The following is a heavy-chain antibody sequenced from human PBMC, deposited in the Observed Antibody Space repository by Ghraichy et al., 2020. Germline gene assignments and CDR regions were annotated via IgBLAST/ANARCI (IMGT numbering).Heavy chain of an antibody. D-gene: IGHD2-21*01. CDR1: GFTFNNSW. CDR2: IKSETDGATT. Sequence: GGSLRLSCTASGFTFNNSWLNWVLRAPGKGLEWVGRIKSETDGATTEYAAPVKGRFTISRDDSKNTLFLQMNSLEKEDTAVYYCTSDLNEGAGGETVSMDVWGQGTTVTVSS. V-gene: IGHV3-15*01. CDR3: TSDLNEGAGGETVSMDV. J-gene: IGHJ6*02.